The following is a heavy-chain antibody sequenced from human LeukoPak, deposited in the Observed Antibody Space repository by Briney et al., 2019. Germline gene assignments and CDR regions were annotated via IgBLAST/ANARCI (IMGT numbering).Heavy chain of an antibody. CDR2: IIPILGIA. V-gene: IGHV1-69*04. CDR3: ARVGTGYCSGGSCYRESGDDY. D-gene: IGHD2-15*01. CDR1: GGTFSSYA. J-gene: IGHJ4*02. Sequence: SVKVSCKASGGTFSSYAISWVRQALGQGLEWMGRIIPILGIANYAQKFQGRVTITADKSTSTAYMELSSLRSEDTAVYYCARVGTGYCSGGSCYRESGDDYWGQGTLVTVSS.